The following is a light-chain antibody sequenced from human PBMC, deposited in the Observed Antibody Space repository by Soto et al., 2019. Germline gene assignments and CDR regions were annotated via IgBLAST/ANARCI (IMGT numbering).Light chain of an antibody. CDR1: QSVSSSY. CDR2: GAS. CDR3: QQYGSSRT. J-gene: IGKJ1*01. V-gene: IGKV3-20*01. Sequence: EIVLTQSPGTLSLSPGERATLSCRASQSVSSSYLACYQQKPGQAPRLLIYGASSRATGIPDRFSGSGSGTYFTLTISRLEPEDFAVYYCQQYGSSRTFGQGTKVEIK.